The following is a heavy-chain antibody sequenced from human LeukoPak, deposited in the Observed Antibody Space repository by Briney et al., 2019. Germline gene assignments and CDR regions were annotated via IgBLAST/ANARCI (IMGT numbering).Heavy chain of an antibody. CDR1: GYTFTSYG. V-gene: IGHV1-69*04. CDR3: AREVIAAAGNLLDY. D-gene: IGHD6-13*01. J-gene: IGHJ4*02. CDR2: IIPILGIA. Sequence: SVKVSCKASGYTFTSYGISWVRQAPGQGLEWMGRIIPILGIANYAQKFQGRVTITADKSTSTAYMELSSLRSEDTAVYYCAREVIAAAGNLLDYWGQGTLVTVSS.